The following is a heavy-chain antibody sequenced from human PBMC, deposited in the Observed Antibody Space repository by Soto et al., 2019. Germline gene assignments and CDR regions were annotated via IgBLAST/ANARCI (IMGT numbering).Heavy chain of an antibody. CDR2: VYYSGST. D-gene: IGHD3-22*01. CDR3: ATESSGSSPLHFDF. Sequence: QVLLEESGPGLVKPSQTLSLTCTVSGGSVSSGYHYWSWIRKPPGKGLEWIGYVYYSGSTYYNPSLGSRVTISIDTSKNQFSLKLNPVTASDAAVYFCATESSGSSPLHFDFWGQGALVSVSS. V-gene: IGHV4-30-4*01. CDR1: GGSVSSGYHY. J-gene: IGHJ4*02.